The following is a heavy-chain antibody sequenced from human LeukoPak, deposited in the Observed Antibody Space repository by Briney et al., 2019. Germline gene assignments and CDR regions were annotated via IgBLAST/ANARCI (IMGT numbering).Heavy chain of an antibody. J-gene: IGHJ4*02. CDR3: ASQYCSSTSCYIYDY. Sequence: SQILSLTCTVSGGSITSGDYYWSWIRQPPGKGLEWIGYIYYSGSTYYNPSLKSRLTMSVDTSKNQFSLKLSSVTAADTAVYYCASQYCSSTSCYIYDYWGQGTLVTVSS. D-gene: IGHD2-2*02. V-gene: IGHV4-30-4*08. CDR2: IYYSGST. CDR1: GGSITSGDYY.